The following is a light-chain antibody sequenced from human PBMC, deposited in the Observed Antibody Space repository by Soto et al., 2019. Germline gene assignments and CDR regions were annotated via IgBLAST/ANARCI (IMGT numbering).Light chain of an antibody. J-gene: IGKJ5*01. CDR1: RSVSSY. Sequence: EIVLTQSPATLSLSPGERATLSCRASRSVSSYLAWYQQKPGQTPRLLIHDASSRATGTPVRFSGSGSGTSVTLTTSSLEHEDFAVYYCQQRTSGPTSTFGQGTRLEIK. CDR2: DAS. CDR3: QQRTSGPTST. V-gene: IGKV3-11*01.